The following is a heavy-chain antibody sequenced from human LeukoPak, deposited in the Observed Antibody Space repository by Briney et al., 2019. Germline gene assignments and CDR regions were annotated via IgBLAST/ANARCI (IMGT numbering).Heavy chain of an antibody. Sequence: GGSLRLSCAASGFTFSSYAMHWVRQAPGKGLEWVAVISYDGSNKYYADSVKGRFTISRDNSKNTLYLQMNSLRAEDTAVYYCALYSSSWYVYWGQGTLVTVSS. CDR2: ISYDGSNK. J-gene: IGHJ4*02. D-gene: IGHD6-13*01. CDR3: ALYSSSWYVY. V-gene: IGHV3-30-3*01. CDR1: GFTFSSYA.